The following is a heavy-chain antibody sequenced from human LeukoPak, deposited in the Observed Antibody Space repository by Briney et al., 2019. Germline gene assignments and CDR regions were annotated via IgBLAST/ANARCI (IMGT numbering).Heavy chain of an antibody. V-gene: IGHV3-21*01. CDR3: ARDPLLWSRGDYYYGMDV. D-gene: IGHD3-10*01. CDR1: GFTFSSYS. J-gene: IGHJ6*04. Sequence: GGSLRLSCAASGFTFSSYSMNWVRQAPGKGLEWVSSISSSSSYIYYADSVKGRFTISRDNAKNSLYLQMNSLRAEDTAVYNCARDPLLWSRGDYYYGMDVWGKGTTVTVSS. CDR2: ISSSSSYI.